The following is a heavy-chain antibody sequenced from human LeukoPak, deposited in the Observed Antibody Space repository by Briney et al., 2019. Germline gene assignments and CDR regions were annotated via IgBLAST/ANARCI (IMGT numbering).Heavy chain of an antibody. V-gene: IGHV4-31*03. J-gene: IGHJ3*02. CDR1: GGSISSGGYY. D-gene: IGHD6-13*01. CDR3: ASSIAAAAVYGYDAFDI. Sequence: SETLSLTCTVSGGSISSGGYYWSWIRQHPGKGLEWIGYIYYSGSTYYTPFLKSRVTISVDTSKNQFSLKLSSVTAADTAVYYCASSIAAAAVYGYDAFDIWGQGTMVTVSS. CDR2: IYYSGST.